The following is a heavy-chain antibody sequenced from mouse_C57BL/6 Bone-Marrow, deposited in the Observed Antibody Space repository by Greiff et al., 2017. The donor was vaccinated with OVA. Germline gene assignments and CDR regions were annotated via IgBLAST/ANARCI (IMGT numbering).Heavy chain of an antibody. J-gene: IGHJ1*03. CDR1: GYTFTSYW. D-gene: IGHD2-5*01. V-gene: IGHV1-64*01. CDR2: IHPNSGST. Sequence: QVQLQQPGAELVKPGASVKLSCKASGYTFTSYWMHWVKQRPGQGLEWIGMIHPNSGSTNYNEKFKSKATLTVDKSSSTAYMQLSSLTSEDSAVYYCARSLYSNYVYFDVWGTGTTVTVPS. CDR3: ARSLYSNYVYFDV.